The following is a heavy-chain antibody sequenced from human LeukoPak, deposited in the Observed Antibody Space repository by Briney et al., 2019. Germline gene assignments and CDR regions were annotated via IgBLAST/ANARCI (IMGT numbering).Heavy chain of an antibody. CDR2: IYTSGST. Sequence: SQTLSLTCTVSGGSISSGIYYWSWIRQPAGKGREWSGRIYTSGSTNYNPPLKSRVTLSYTSTHQFSLKLNSVTAAETAVYYCARVDGSCSGGSCPSGNWFDPWGQGALVTVSS. CDR1: GGSISSGIYY. D-gene: IGHD2-15*01. CDR3: ARVDGSCSGGSCPSGNWFDP. J-gene: IGHJ5*02. V-gene: IGHV4-61*02.